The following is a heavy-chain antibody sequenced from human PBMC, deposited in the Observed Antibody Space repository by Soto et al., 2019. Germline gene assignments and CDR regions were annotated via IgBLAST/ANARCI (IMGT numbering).Heavy chain of an antibody. D-gene: IGHD3-10*01. CDR1: GGSFSGYY. Sequence: QVQLQQWGAGLLKPSETLSLTCAVYGGSFSGYYWNWTRQPPGKGLEWIGEINHSGSTNYNPSLKSRVTISVDTSKNQFSLKLSSVTAADTAVYYCATGYGRNFDYWGQGTLVTVSS. V-gene: IGHV4-34*01. J-gene: IGHJ4*02. CDR2: INHSGST. CDR3: ATGYGRNFDY.